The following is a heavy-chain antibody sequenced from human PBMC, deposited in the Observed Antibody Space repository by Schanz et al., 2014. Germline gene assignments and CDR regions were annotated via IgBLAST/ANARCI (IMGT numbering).Heavy chain of an antibody. CDR3: ARGIITMVRGGDVGAFDI. CDR1: GFTFRSHA. V-gene: IGHV3-30*07. CDR2: ISHDGSKK. J-gene: IGHJ3*02. Sequence: VHLLESGGGLVQPGGSLRLSCAASGFTFRSHAMHWVRQAPGKGLEWGAVISHDGSKKYYADSVKGRFTISRDNSRNTLYLQMDSLRAEDTAVYYCARGIITMVRGGDVGAFDIWGQGTMVTVSS. D-gene: IGHD3-10*01.